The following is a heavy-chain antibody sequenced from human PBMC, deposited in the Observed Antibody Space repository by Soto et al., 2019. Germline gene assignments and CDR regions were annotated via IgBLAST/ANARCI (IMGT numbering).Heavy chain of an antibody. V-gene: IGHV3-30*03. Sequence: GGSLRLSCAASGFTFSSYGMHWVRQAPGKGLEWVAVISYDGSNKYYADSVKGRFTISRDNSKNTLYLQMNSLRAEDTAVYYCVSDPYYYDSSGHYWGQGTLVTVSS. CDR2: ISYDGSNK. D-gene: IGHD3-22*01. CDR3: VSDPYYYDSSGHY. CDR1: GFTFSSYG. J-gene: IGHJ4*02.